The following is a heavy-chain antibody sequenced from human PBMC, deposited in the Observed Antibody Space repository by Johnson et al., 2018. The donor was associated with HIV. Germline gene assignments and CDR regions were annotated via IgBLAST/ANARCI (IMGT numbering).Heavy chain of an antibody. D-gene: IGHD6-19*01. V-gene: IGHV3-11*04. CDR2: ISSGAGTI. CDR3: AKGGSAVAVAFDI. Sequence: QVQLVESGGGLVKPGGSLRLSCAASGFTFSDYYMSWIRQAPGKGLEWVSYISSGAGTIYYADSVRGRFTISRDNAKNTLYLQMNSLRAEDTAVYYCAKGGSAVAVAFDIWGQGTMVTVSS. CDR1: GFTFSDYY. J-gene: IGHJ3*02.